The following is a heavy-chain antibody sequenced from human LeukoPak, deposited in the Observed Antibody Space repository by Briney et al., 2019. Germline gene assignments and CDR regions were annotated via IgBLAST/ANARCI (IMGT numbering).Heavy chain of an antibody. CDR1: GFTFSSYA. Sequence: GGALRLSCAASGFTFSSYAMSWVRQAPGKGLEWVSAISGSGGSTYYADSVKGRFTISRDNSKNTLYLQMNSLRAEDTAVYYCAKVCDSSWYGCYFDYWGQGTLVTVSS. CDR2: ISGSGGST. V-gene: IGHV3-23*01. CDR3: AKVCDSSWYGCYFDY. D-gene: IGHD6-13*01. J-gene: IGHJ4*02.